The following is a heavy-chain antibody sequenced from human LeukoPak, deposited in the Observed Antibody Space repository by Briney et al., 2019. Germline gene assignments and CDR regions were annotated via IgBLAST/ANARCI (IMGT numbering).Heavy chain of an antibody. Sequence: PSETLSLTCTVSGGSISSYYWSWIRQPPGKGLEWIGYIYYSGSTNYNPSLKSRVTISVDTSKNQFSLKLSSVTAADTAVYYCARAQSARVGLRVHNWFDPWGQGTLVTVSS. CDR1: GGSISSYY. V-gene: IGHV4-59*01. J-gene: IGHJ5*02. D-gene: IGHD4-17*01. CDR3: ARAQSARVGLRVHNWFDP. CDR2: IYYSGST.